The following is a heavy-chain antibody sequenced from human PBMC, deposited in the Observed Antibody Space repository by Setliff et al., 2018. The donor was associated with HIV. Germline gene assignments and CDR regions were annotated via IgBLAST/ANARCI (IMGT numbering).Heavy chain of an antibody. CDR3: ARWCAAAGCYPAIYHFDS. J-gene: IGHJ4*02. CDR2: IDTDNGYR. CDR1: GYTFSEYA. Sequence: VKVSCKASGYTFSEYAIHWVRQAPGQRLEWMGRIDTDNGYRRYSPKLQGRVTITKDTSANTAYMELRGLRSEDTAVYYCARWCAAAGCYPAIYHFDSWGQGTLVTSPQ. D-gene: IGHD2-2*01. V-gene: IGHV1-3*04.